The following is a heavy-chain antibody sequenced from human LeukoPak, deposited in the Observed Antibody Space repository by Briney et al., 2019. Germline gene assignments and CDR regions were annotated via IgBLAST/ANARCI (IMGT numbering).Heavy chain of an antibody. D-gene: IGHD2-8*02. CDR3: ARVLTGSWDWFDP. CDR2: ISGSGGDE. Sequence: GGSLRLSCVVSGFTFTDYYMSWIRQAPGKGLEWVSYISGSGGDEQYADSVRGRFIISRDNAKNTLYLQMSSLRAEDTAVYYCARVLTGSWDWFDPWGQGTLVTVSS. J-gene: IGHJ5*02. CDR1: GFTFTDYY. V-gene: IGHV3-11*04.